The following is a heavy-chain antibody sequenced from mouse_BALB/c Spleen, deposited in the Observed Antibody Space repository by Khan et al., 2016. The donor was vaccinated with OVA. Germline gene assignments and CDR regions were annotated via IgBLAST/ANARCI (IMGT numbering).Heavy chain of an antibody. Sequence: QMQLEESGAELARPGASVTLSCKASGYTFTDYYINWMRQRTGQGLEWIGEIYPGSDNTYYNEKFKGKATLTADKSSSTAYMQLSRLTSEDSAVYFCAREWAAWFPYGGQGTLVTVSA. CDR3: AREWAAWFPY. CDR2: IYPGSDNT. CDR1: GYTFTDYY. V-gene: IGHV1-77*01. J-gene: IGHJ3*01.